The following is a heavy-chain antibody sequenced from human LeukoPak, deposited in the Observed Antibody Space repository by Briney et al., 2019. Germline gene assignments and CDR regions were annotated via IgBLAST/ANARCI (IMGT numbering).Heavy chain of an antibody. J-gene: IGHJ4*02. CDR2: ISGSGGST. Sequence: GGSLRLSCAASGFTFSSNAMSWVRKGPGQGLEWVSAISGSGGSTYYADSVKGRFTISRDNSKNTLYLQMTSLRAEDTAVYSCANRGLAPLDYWGQGTLVTVSS. V-gene: IGHV3-23*01. CDR3: ANRGLAPLDY. CDR1: GFTFSSNA. D-gene: IGHD3-10*01.